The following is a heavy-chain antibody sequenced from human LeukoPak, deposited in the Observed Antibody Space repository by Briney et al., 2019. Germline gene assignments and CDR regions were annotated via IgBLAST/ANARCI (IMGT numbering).Heavy chain of an antibody. CDR3: AKSSGYYIDAFDI. CDR2: IHYSGST. CDR1: GGSISSSSYY. D-gene: IGHD3-22*01. V-gene: IGHV4-39*07. J-gene: IGHJ3*02. Sequence: SETLSLTCTVSGGSISSSSYYWGWIRQPPGKGLEWIGSIHYSGSTYYNPSLKSRVTISVDTSKNQFSLKLSSVTAADTAVYYCAKSSGYYIDAFDIWGQGTMVTVSS.